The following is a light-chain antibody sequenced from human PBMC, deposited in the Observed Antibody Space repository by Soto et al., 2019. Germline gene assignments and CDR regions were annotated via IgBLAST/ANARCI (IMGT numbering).Light chain of an antibody. CDR1: QSISDY. Sequence: DIQMTQSPSSLSASVGDRVTITCRASQSISDYLNWFQQKPGKAPKLLIYGASSLQSGVPSRFSGSGSGTDFTLTISSLQPEDFAIYYCQQSYSTPYTFGQGTKLEFK. J-gene: IGKJ2*01. CDR3: QQSYSTPYT. V-gene: IGKV1-39*01. CDR2: GAS.